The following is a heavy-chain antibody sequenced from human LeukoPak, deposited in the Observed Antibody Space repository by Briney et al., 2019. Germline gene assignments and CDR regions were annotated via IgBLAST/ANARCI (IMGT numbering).Heavy chain of an antibody. Sequence: GGSLRLSCAASGFTFSSYEMNWVRQAPGKGLEWVSYISSSGSTIYYADSVKGRFTISRDNSKNTLYLQMNSLRAEGTAVYYCTKDRREWLRVIGYWGQGILVTVSS. V-gene: IGHV3-48*03. CDR2: ISSSGSTI. D-gene: IGHD5-12*01. J-gene: IGHJ4*02. CDR3: TKDRREWLRVIGY. CDR1: GFTFSSYE.